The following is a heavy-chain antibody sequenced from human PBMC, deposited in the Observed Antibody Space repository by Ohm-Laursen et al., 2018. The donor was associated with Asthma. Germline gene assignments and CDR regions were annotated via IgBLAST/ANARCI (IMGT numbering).Heavy chain of an antibody. J-gene: IGHJ6*02. Sequence: SLRLSCAASGFTFSSYGMHWVRLAPGKGLEWVAVISYDGSNKYYADSVKGRFTISRDNSKNMVYLQMNSLRAEDTAVYYCVREIIEVQGVALYYNYGMDVWGQGTTVTVSS. D-gene: IGHD3-10*01. V-gene: IGHV3-30*03. CDR2: ISYDGSNK. CDR1: GFTFSSYG. CDR3: VREIIEVQGVALYYNYGMDV.